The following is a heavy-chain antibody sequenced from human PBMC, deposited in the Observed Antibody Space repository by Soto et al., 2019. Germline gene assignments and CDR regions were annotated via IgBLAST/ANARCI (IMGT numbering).Heavy chain of an antibody. CDR1: GGSISSYY. D-gene: IGHD3-10*01. V-gene: IGHV4-59*01. CDR2: IYYSGST. Sequence: SETLSLTCTVSGGSISSYYWSWIRQPPGKGLEWIGYIYYSGSTNNNPSLKSRVTISVDTSKNQFSLKLSSVTAADTAVYYCARLLFGAANWFDPWGQGTLVTVSS. J-gene: IGHJ5*02. CDR3: ARLLFGAANWFDP.